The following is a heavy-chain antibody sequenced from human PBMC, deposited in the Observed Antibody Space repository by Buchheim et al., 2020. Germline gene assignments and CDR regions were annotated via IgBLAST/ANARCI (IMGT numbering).Heavy chain of an antibody. D-gene: IGHD6-19*01. V-gene: IGHV3-30*18. CDR3: AKGLTSGWYIGGGSFDD. CDR1: GFTFSSYG. J-gene: IGHJ4*02. CDR2: ISYDGSNK. Sequence: QVQLVESGGGVVQPGRSLRLSCAASGFTFSSYGMNWVRQAPGKGLEWVAVISYDGSNKYYADSVEGRFTISRDNSKNTLFLKMNSLRAEDTAVYYCAKGLTSGWYIGGGSFDDWGQGTL.